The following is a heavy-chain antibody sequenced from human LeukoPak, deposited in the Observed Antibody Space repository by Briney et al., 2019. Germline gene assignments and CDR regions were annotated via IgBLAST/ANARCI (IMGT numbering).Heavy chain of an antibody. V-gene: IGHV3-23*01. CDR2: ISSSGGST. CDR3: ARRNSPAAGRWFDP. J-gene: IGHJ5*02. Sequence: GGSLRLSCAASGFTFSNAWMTWVRQAPGKGLEWVSTISSSGGSTYYADSVKGRFTISRDNPKNTMDLQMNSLRADDTAVYYCARRNSPAAGRWFDPWGQGTLVTVSS. D-gene: IGHD1/OR15-1a*01. CDR1: GFTFSNAW.